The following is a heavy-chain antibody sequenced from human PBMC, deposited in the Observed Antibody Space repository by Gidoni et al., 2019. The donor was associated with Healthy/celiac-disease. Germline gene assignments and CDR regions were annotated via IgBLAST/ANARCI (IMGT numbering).Heavy chain of an antibody. CDR1: GGSISRYY. Sequence: QVQLQESGPGLVKPSETLSLTCTVSGGSISRYYWSWIRQPPGKGLEWIGYIYYSGSTNYNPSLKSRVTISVDTSKNQFSLKLSSVTAADTAVYYCARINSSSWTGGGNWFDPWGQGTLVTVSS. CDR3: ARINSSSWTGGGNWFDP. CDR2: IYYSGST. J-gene: IGHJ5*02. D-gene: IGHD6-13*01. V-gene: IGHV4-59*01.